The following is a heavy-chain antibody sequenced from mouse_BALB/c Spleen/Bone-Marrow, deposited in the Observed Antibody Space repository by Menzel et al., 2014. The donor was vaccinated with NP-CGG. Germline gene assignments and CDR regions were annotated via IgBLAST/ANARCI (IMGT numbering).Heavy chain of an antibody. CDR2: ISSGGSYT. J-gene: IGHJ2*01. CDR3: ARLPYDGLDY. CDR1: GFTFSSYG. D-gene: IGHD2-3*01. V-gene: IGHV5-6*01. Sequence: EVMLVESGGDLVKPGGSLKLSCAASGFTFSSYGMSWVRQTPDKRLEWVATISSGGSYTYYPDSVKGRFTISRDNAINTLYLQMSSLKSEDTAMYYCARLPYDGLDYWGQGTTLTVSS.